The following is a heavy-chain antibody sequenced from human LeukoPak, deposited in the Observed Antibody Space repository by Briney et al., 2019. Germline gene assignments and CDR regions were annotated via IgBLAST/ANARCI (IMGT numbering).Heavy chain of an antibody. V-gene: IGHV3-30*02. CDR2: IRYDGSNK. CDR1: GFTFSSYG. D-gene: IGHD3-16*01. Sequence: GGSLRLSCAASGFTFSSYGMHWVRQAPGRGLEWVAFIRYDGSNKYYADSVKGRFTISRDNSKNTLYLQMNSLRAEDTAVYYCAKAVEFGGVPLDYWGQGTLVTVSS. CDR3: AKAVEFGGVPLDY. J-gene: IGHJ4*02.